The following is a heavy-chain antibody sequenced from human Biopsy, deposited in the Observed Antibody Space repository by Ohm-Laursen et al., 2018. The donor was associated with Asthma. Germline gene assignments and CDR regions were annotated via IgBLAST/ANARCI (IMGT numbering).Heavy chain of an antibody. CDR1: GFTFGDYW. J-gene: IGHJ4*02. Sequence: SLRLSCSASGFTFGDYWMSWVRQVPGKGLEWVANIKHYGTEKNHEDSLKGRFTISRDNAKNSLHLQMNSLRYEDPAVYYCARTIHFWRPYHAEHYQLWGQGTLATVPS. CDR2: IKHYGTEK. D-gene: IGHD3-3*02. CDR3: ARTIHFWRPYHAEHYQL. V-gene: IGHV3-7*01.